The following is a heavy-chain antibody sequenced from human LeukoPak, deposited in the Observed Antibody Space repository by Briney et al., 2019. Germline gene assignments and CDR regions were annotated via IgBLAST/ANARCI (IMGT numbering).Heavy chain of an antibody. CDR1: GYSISSGYY. CDR2: INHSGST. J-gene: IGHJ4*02. D-gene: IGHD2-15*01. CDR3: AGRWAEYCSGGSCYDVGDY. V-gene: IGHV4-38-2*02. Sequence: PSETLSLTCTVSGYSISSGYYWGWIRQPPGKGLEWIGEINHSGSTNYNPSLKSRVTISVDTSKNQFSLKLSSVTAADTAVYYCAGRWAEYCSGGSCYDVGDYWGQGTLVTVSS.